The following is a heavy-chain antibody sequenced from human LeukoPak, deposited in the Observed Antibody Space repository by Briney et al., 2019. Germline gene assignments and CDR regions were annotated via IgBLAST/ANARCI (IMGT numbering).Heavy chain of an antibody. CDR1: GFTFSSYG. CDR2: ISYDGSNK. D-gene: IGHD6-19*01. V-gene: IGHV3-30*18. Sequence: GVSLRLSCAASGFTFSSYGMHWVRQAPGKGLEWVAVISYDGSNKYYADSVKGRFTISRDNSKNTLYLQMNSLRAEDTAVYYCAKDRKSSGWYLLDYWGQGTLVTVSS. J-gene: IGHJ4*02. CDR3: AKDRKSSGWYLLDY.